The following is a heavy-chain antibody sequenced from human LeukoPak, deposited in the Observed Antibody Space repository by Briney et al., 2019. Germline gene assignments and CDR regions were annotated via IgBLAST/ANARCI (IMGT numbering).Heavy chain of an antibody. CDR1: GFTFSSYW. Sequence: GGSLRLSCAASGFTFSSYWMSWVRQAPGKGLEWVANIKEDGSEKNYVDSVKGRFTISRDNATNSLYLQMNSLRAEDTAVYYRARDGSSTSPQFDYWGQGTLVTVSS. CDR3: ARDGSSTSPQFDY. V-gene: IGHV3-7*01. CDR2: IKEDGSEK. D-gene: IGHD2-2*01. J-gene: IGHJ4*02.